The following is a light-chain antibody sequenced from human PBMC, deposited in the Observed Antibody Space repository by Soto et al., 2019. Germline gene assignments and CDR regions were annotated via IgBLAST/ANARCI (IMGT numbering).Light chain of an antibody. CDR2: EVY. J-gene: IGLJ1*01. V-gene: IGLV2-14*01. CDR1: SNDIGGYNY. Sequence: QSALTQPASVSGSPGQSITFSCTGTSNDIGGYNYVSWFQHHPDKAPKLIIYEVYDRPSGVSNRFSGSKSGDTASLTISGLQAEDEADYYCSSFTNTITRYAFGTGTKLTVL. CDR3: SSFTNTITRYA.